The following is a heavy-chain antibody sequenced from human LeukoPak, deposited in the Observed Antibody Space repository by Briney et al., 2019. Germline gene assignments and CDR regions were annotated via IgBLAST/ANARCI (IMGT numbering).Heavy chain of an antibody. CDR3: ARITILNLSWFDP. Sequence: SETLSLTCAVYGGSFSGYYWSWIRQPPGKGLEWIGEINHSGSTNYKPSLKSRVTISVDTSKNQFSLKVNSVTAADTAVYYCARITILNLSWFDPWGQGTLVTVSS. J-gene: IGHJ5*02. V-gene: IGHV4-34*01. D-gene: IGHD2-2*01. CDR2: INHSGST. CDR1: GGSFSGYY.